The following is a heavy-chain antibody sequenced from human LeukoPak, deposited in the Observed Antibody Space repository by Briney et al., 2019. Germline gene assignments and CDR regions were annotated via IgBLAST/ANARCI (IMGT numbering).Heavy chain of an antibody. V-gene: IGHV1-69*13. CDR1: GGTFSSYA. CDR2: IIPIFGTA. Sequence: SVKVSCKASGGTFSSYAISWVRQAPGQGLEWMGGIIPIFGTANYAQKFQGRVTITADESTSTAYMELSSLRSEDTAVYYCAREIPLIIAETPKDAFDIWGQGTMVTVSS. D-gene: IGHD6-13*01. J-gene: IGHJ3*02. CDR3: AREIPLIIAETPKDAFDI.